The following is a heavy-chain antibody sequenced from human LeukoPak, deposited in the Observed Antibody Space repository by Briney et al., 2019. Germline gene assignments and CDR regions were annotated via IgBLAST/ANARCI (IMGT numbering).Heavy chain of an antibody. CDR3: ARGGGSGWWGNWFDP. V-gene: IGHV1-24*01. CDR2: FDPEDGET. D-gene: IGHD6-19*01. Sequence: ASVKVFCKVSGYTLTELSMHWVRQAPGKGLEWTGGFDPEDGETIYAQKFQGRVTMTTDTSTSTAYMELRSLRSDDTAVYYCARGGGSGWWGNWFDPWGQGTLVTVSS. J-gene: IGHJ5*02. CDR1: GYTLTELS.